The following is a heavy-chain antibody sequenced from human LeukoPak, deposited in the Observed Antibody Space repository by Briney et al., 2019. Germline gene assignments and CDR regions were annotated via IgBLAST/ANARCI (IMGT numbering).Heavy chain of an antibody. Sequence: GASVKVSCKASGYTFTSYGISWVRQAPGQGLEWMGRIIPIFGTANYAQKFQGRVTITTDESTSTAYMELSSLRSEDTAVYYCCCDSSPQSDYWGQGTLVTVSS. CDR1: GYTFTSYG. CDR3: CCDSSPQSDY. J-gene: IGHJ4*02. V-gene: IGHV1-69*05. D-gene: IGHD3-22*01. CDR2: IIPIFGTA.